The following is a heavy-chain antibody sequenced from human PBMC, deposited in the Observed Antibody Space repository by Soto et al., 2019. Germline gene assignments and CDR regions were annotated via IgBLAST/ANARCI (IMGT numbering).Heavy chain of an antibody. J-gene: IGHJ6*03. CDR2: ISGSGGST. CDR3: AKGGPSGGSQYYDYYMDV. Sequence: EVQLLESGGGLVQPGGSLRLSCAASGFTFSSYAMSWVRQAPGKGLEWVSAISGSGGSTYYADSVKGRFTISRDNSKNTVYLHMNSVRAEDTAVYYCAKGGPSGGSQYYDYYMDVWGKGTTVTVSS. D-gene: IGHD2-15*01. V-gene: IGHV3-23*01. CDR1: GFTFSSYA.